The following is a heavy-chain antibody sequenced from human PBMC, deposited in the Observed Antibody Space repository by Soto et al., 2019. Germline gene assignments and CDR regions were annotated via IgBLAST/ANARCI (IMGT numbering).Heavy chain of an antibody. CDR2: FDPEDGET. V-gene: IGHV1-24*01. D-gene: IGHD6-19*01. Sequence: ASVKVSCKVSGYTLTELSMHWVRQAPGKGLEWMGGFDPEDGETIYAQKFQGRVTMTEDTFTDTAYMELSSLRSEDTAVYYCATSAPLVVAATGDWFDPWGQGPLVSVS. CDR3: ATSAPLVVAATGDWFDP. CDR1: GYTLTELS. J-gene: IGHJ5*02.